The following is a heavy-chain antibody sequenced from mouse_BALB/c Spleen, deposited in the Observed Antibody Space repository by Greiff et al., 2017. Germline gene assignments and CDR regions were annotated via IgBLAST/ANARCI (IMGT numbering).Heavy chain of an antibody. D-gene: IGHD1-1*01. CDR2: INPYNDGT. Sequence: VQLQQSGPELVKPGASVKMSCKASGYTFTSYVMHWVKQKPGQGLEWIGYINPYNDGTKYNEKFKGKATLTSDKSSSTAYMELSSLTSEDSAVYYCARGGNYYGRGMDYWGQGTSVTVSS. CDR3: ARGGNYYGRGMDY. J-gene: IGHJ4*01. V-gene: IGHV1-14*01. CDR1: GYTFTSYV.